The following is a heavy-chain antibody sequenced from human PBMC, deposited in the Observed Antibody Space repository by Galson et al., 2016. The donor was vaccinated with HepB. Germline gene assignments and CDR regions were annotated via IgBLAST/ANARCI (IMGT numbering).Heavy chain of an antibody. J-gene: IGHJ4*02. Sequence: SVKVSCKASGYTFTTSGISWARQAPGQGLEWMGWISTYSGNTKYAQKFQGGLTLTTDSSTTTAYMELRSLRFDDTALDYCARDVQYRFDSWGQGTLLTVSS. CDR2: ISTYSGNT. CDR3: ARDVQYRFDS. D-gene: IGHD2/OR15-2a*01. CDR1: GYTFTTSG. V-gene: IGHV1-18*01.